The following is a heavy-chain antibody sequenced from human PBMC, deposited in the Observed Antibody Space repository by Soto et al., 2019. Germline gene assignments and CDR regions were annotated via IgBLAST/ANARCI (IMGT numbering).Heavy chain of an antibody. D-gene: IGHD6-13*01. V-gene: IGHV1-69*08. CDR3: ARDPPRGYLGYYFDY. J-gene: IGHJ4*02. CDR2: IIPILGIA. CDR1: GGTFSSYT. Sequence: QVQLVQSGAEVKKPGSSVKVSCKASGGTFSSYTISWVRQAPGQGPEWMGRIIPILGIANYAQKFQGRVTITADKSTSTAYMELSSLRSEDTAVYYCARDPPRGYLGYYFDYWGQGTLVTVSS.